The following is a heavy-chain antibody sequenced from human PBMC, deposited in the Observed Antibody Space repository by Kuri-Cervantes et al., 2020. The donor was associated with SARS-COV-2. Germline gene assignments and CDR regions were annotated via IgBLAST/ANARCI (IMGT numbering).Heavy chain of an antibody. D-gene: IGHD3-10*01. CDR1: GFTLGAHN. V-gene: IGHV3-23*01. Sequence: GGSLRLSCSASGFTLGAHNMIWVRQAPGKGLEWVSAISGSGGSTYYADSVKGRFTISRDNSKNTLYLQMNSLRAEDTAVYYCARTMVRGGIPHDAFDIWGQGTMVTVS. CDR3: ARTMVRGGIPHDAFDI. CDR2: ISGSGGST. J-gene: IGHJ3*02.